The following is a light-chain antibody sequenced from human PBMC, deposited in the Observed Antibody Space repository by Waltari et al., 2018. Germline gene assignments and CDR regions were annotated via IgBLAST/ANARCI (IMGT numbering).Light chain of an antibody. Sequence: VLLTQSPASLSVSPGDTVILSCRASQSVRTNCVWYQQKAGQAPRTLIFVASTTASGVPSRFSGSGSETDFTLIISSLQSEDAAVYFCQQYYVWPPITFGGGTKLEI. J-gene: IGKJ4*01. CDR1: QSVRTN. CDR3: QQYYVWPPIT. CDR2: VAS. V-gene: IGKV3-15*01.